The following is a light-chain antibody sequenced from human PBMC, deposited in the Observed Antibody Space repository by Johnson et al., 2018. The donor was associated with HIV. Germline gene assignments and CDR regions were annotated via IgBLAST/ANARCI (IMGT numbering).Light chain of an antibody. CDR3: ETWDSSLSGV. CDR2: DND. Sequence: QSVLTQPPSVSAAPGQKVTISCFGSDSNIGNNYVSWYQQLPGTAPKLLIYDNDKRPSGIPDRFSGSKSGTSATLGITGLQTGDEADYDCETWDSSLSGVFGTGTKVTVL. V-gene: IGLV1-51*01. CDR1: DSNIGNNY. J-gene: IGLJ1*01.